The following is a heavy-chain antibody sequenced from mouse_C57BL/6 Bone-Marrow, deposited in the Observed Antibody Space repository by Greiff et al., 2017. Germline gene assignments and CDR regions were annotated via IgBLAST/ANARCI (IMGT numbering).Heavy chain of an antibody. J-gene: IGHJ2*01. CDR1: GYTFTSYT. Sequence: QVQLQQSGAELARPGASVKISCTASGYTFTSYTMPWVKQRPGQGLEWIGYINPSSGYTKYNQKFKDKATFTADKSSSTAYMQQSSLTSEDSAVYYCANEYYFDYWGQGTTLTVSS. CDR2: INPSSGYT. V-gene: IGHV1-4*01. CDR3: ANEYYFDY.